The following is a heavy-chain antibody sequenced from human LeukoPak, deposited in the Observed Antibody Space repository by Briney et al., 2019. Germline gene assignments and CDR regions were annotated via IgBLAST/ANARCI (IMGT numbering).Heavy chain of an antibody. CDR3: ARDPQKGAARPAYFDY. D-gene: IGHD6-6*01. Sequence: GGSLRLSCAASGFTLSSFEMTWVRQAPGKGLEWVSYISSDSGSTIYYADSVKGRFTISRDNAKHSLYLQMNSLTAEDTAVYYCARDPQKGAARPAYFDYWGQGTLVTVSS. V-gene: IGHV3-48*03. J-gene: IGHJ4*02. CDR1: GFTLSSFE. CDR2: ISSDSGSTI.